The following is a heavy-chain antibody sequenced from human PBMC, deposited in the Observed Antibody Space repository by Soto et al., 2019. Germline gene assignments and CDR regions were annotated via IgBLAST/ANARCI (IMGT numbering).Heavy chain of an antibody. CDR2: IIPIFGTA. CDR1: GCTFSSYS. D-gene: IGHD1-26*01. V-gene: IGHV1-69*01. J-gene: IGHJ4*02. CDR3: ARDGGRHSGGIDY. Sequence: QVQLVQSGAEVKKPGSSVKVSCKASGCTFSSYSINWVRQAPGQGLEWMGEIIPIFGTANYAQKFQGRVTITADESTSTAYMELSSMRSEETAVYYCARDGGRHSGGIDYWGQGTLVTVSS.